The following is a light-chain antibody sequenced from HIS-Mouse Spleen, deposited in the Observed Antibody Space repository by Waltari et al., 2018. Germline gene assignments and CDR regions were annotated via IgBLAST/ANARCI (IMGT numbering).Light chain of an antibody. CDR3: QSADSGGTYSHWV. V-gene: IGLV3-25*03. CDR1: ALPKQY. Sequence: SYELTQPPSVSVSPGQTARITCSGDALPKQYAYWYQQKPGQAPVLVIYKDSERPSGIPERFSGSSSGTTVTLTISGVQAEDEADYYCQSADSGGTYSHWVFGGGTKLTVL. J-gene: IGLJ3*02. CDR2: KDS.